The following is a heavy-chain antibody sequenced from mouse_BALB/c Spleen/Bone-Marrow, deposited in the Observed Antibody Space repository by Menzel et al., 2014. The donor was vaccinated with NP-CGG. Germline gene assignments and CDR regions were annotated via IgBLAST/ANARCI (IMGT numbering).Heavy chain of an antibody. CDR1: GFTLSSYA. V-gene: IGHV5-9-3*01. D-gene: IGHD1-1*01. Sequence: EVQGVESGGGLVKPGGSLKLSCAASGFTLSSYAMSWVRQTPEKRLEWVATISSGGSYTYYPDSVKGRFTISGDNAKNTLYLQMSSLRSEDTAMYYCARHITTVVADYWGQGTTLTVSS. J-gene: IGHJ2*01. CDR2: ISSGGSYT. CDR3: ARHITTVVADY.